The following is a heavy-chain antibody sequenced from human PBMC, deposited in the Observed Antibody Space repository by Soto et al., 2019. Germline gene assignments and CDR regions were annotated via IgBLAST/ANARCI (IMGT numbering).Heavy chain of an antibody. CDR1: GFTFSSYS. CDR2: ISSSSSYI. J-gene: IGHJ6*03. D-gene: IGHD2-2*02. V-gene: IGHV3-21*01. Sequence: GGSLRLSCAASGFTFSSYSMNWVRQAPGKGLEWVSSISSSSSYIYYADSVKGRFTISRDNAKNSLYLQMNSLRAEDTAVYYCARAHIHNCRSSTSCYTYMDVWGKGTTVTVSS. CDR3: ARAHIHNCRSSTSCYTYMDV.